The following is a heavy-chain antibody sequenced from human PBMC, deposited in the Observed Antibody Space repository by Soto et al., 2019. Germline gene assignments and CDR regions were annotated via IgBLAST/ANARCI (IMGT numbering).Heavy chain of an antibody. V-gene: IGHV3-30-3*01. CDR1: GFTFSSYA. Sequence: QVQLVESGGGVVQPGRSLRLSCAASGFTFSSYAMHWVRQAPGKGLEWVAVISYDGSNKYYADSVKGRFTISRDNSKNTLELQMNSLRAEDTAVYYCARDLSSYDSSGQPQAWGQGTLVTVSS. J-gene: IGHJ5*02. D-gene: IGHD3-22*01. CDR3: ARDLSSYDSSGQPQA. CDR2: ISYDGSNK.